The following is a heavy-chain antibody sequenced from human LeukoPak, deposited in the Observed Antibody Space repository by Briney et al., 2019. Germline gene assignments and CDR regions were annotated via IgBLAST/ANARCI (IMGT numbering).Heavy chain of an antibody. Sequence: ASVKVSCKASGYTFTSYYMHWVRQAPGQGLEWMGIINPSGGSTSYAQKFQGRVTMTRDTSTSTVYMELGSLRSEDTAVYYCARDPPAGTDNSNFDYWGQGTLVTVSS. V-gene: IGHV1-46*01. CDR2: INPSGGST. J-gene: IGHJ4*02. D-gene: IGHD6-13*01. CDR1: GYTFTSYY. CDR3: ARDPPAGTDNSNFDY.